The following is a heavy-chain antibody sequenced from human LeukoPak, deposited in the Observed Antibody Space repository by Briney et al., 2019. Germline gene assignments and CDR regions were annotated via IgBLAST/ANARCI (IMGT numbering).Heavy chain of an antibody. J-gene: IGHJ4*02. CDR1: GFTFSSYW. D-gene: IGHD2-15*01. CDR2: IKQDGGEK. CDR3: ARDESPYCSGGSCTRFDS. V-gene: IGHV3-7*05. Sequence: GGSLRLSCAASGFTFSSYWMCWVRQAPRKGLEWVANIKQDGGEKYYVDSVKGRFTTSRDNAKNSLYLQMSSLRAEDTAVYYCARDESPYCSGGSCTRFDSWGQGTLVTVSS.